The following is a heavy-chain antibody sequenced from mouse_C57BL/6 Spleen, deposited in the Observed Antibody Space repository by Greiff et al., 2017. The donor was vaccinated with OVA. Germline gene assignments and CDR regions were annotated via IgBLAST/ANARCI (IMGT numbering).Heavy chain of an antibody. CDR3: ARHDGYDGAMDY. Sequence: QVQLQQSGPGLVAPSQSLSITCTVSGFSLTSYGVHWVRQPPGKGLAWLVVIWSDGSTTYNSALKSRLSISKDKSKSQVFLKMNSLQTDDTAMYYCARHDGYDGAMDYWGQGTSVTVSS. J-gene: IGHJ4*01. CDR2: IWSDGST. V-gene: IGHV2-6-1*01. CDR1: GFSLTSYG. D-gene: IGHD2-2*01.